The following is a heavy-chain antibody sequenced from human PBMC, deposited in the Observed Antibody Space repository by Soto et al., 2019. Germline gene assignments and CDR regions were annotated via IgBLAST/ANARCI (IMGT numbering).Heavy chain of an antibody. CDR3: ARCPQPPDTADPYAVDV. V-gene: IGHV1-69*06. D-gene: IGHD5-18*01. J-gene: IGHJ6*02. CDR1: GGTFSRSG. Sequence: QVQLVQSGTEVKKPGASVKVSCKASGGTFSRSGFHWVRQAPGQGLEWMGMIVPSVDTTNYAQKFQARVTISADKFQSTVYVELRSLRSQATAVDYCARCPQPPDTADPYAVDVWGQGTRVIVSS. CDR2: IVPSVDTT.